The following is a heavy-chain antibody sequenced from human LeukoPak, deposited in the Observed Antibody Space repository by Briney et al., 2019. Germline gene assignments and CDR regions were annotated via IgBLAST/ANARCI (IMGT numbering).Heavy chain of an antibody. CDR3: ARDLMNGIFDY. J-gene: IGHJ4*02. V-gene: IGHV3-33*01. Sequence: GGSLRLSGAASGFTFSSYGMHWVRQAPGKGLEWVAVIWYDGSNKYYADSVKGRFTISRDNSKNTLYLQMNSLRAEDTAVYYCARDLMNGIFDYWGQGTLVTVSS. D-gene: IGHD1-14*01. CDR2: IWYDGSNK. CDR1: GFTFSSYG.